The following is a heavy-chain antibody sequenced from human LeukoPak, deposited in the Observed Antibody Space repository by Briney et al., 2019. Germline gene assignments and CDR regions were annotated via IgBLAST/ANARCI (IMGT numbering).Heavy chain of an antibody. CDR1: GFTFSSYA. J-gene: IGHJ4*02. CDR3: ARGHYYDSSGYYYVLTTTFDY. V-gene: IGHV3-30-3*01. CDR2: ISYDGSNK. D-gene: IGHD3-22*01. Sequence: GGSLRLSCAASGFTFSSYAMHWVRQAPGKGLEWVAVISYDGSNKYYADSVKGRFTISRDNSKNTLYLQMNSLRAEDTAVYYCARGHYYDSSGYYYVLTTTFDYWGQGTLVTVSS.